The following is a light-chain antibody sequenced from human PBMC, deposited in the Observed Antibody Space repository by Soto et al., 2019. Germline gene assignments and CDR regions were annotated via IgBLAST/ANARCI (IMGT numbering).Light chain of an antibody. Sequence: QSVLTQPASVSGSPGQSITISCTGTSSDIGDYSYVSWYQQHPGKAPKLIIYEVTNRPSGVSDRFSGSKSGNTASLTVSGLQAEDEADYYCSSYAGSSNVFGTGTKLTVL. V-gene: IGLV2-14*01. J-gene: IGLJ1*01. CDR2: EVT. CDR1: SSDIGDYSY. CDR3: SSYAGSSNV.